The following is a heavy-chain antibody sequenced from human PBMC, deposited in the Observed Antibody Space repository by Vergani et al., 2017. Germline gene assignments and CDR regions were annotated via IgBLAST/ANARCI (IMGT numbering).Heavy chain of an antibody. V-gene: IGHV5-51*01. CDR2: IHPADSDT. CDR3: ARLYGRDSSGSKYFDY. D-gene: IGHD3-22*01. J-gene: IGHJ4*02. Sequence: EVQLVQSGAEVKKPGESLKISCQISGYSFTNYWIGWVRQMPGKGLEWMGIIHPADSDTSYSPSFQGQVTISVDTSISTAYLQRSSLRASDSAMYYCARLYGRDSSGSKYFDYWGQGTLVTVSS. CDR1: GYSFTNYW.